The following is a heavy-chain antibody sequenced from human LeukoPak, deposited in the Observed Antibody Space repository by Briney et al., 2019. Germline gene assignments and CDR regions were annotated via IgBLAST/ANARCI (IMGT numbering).Heavy chain of an antibody. CDR3: AKGGRDDGITV. CDR1: GFTFSSYG. D-gene: IGHD1-14*01. Sequence: GGSLRLSCAASGFTFSSYGMNWVRQAPGKGLEWVSAISGSGGSTFYADSVKGRFTISRDNSKNTQYLQMNSLRAEDTAVYYCAKGGRDDGITVWGQGTLVTVSS. V-gene: IGHV3-23*01. CDR2: ISGSGGST. J-gene: IGHJ4*02.